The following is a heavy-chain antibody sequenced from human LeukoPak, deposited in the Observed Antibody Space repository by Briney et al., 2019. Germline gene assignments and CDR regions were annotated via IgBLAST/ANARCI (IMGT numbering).Heavy chain of an antibody. CDR3: VRAAPEGENRVVWFLDI. J-gene: IGHJ2*01. CDR1: GFPVSAFA. Sequence: PGGSLSLSCSGSGFPVSAFAMHWVRQAPGQGLEYVAALSVNGGITYYANSVKGRFTISTDNSKNTLTLQMTDLRLEDTAVYYCVRAAPEGENRVVWFLDIWGRGTVVTVSS. V-gene: IGHV3-64D*06. D-gene: IGHD3-16*01. CDR2: LSVNGGIT.